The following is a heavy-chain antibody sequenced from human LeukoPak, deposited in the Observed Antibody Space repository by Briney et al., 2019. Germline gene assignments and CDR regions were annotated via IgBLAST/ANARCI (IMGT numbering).Heavy chain of an antibody. CDR1: GDSISTYY. CDR2: IYYSGST. J-gene: IGHJ5*02. Sequence: SETLSLTCTVSGDSISTYYWNWVRQPPGKGLEWIGHIYYSGSTNYTPSLKSRVTISVDTSKNQFSLRLSSVTAADTAVYYCARGTYSSRSWFDPWGLGTLVTVSS. V-gene: IGHV4-59*01. D-gene: IGHD6-13*01. CDR3: ARGTYSSRSWFDP.